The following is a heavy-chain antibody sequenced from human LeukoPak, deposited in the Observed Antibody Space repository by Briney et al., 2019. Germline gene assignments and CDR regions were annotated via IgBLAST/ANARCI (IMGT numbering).Heavy chain of an antibody. CDR1: GGSISSYY. Sequence: PSETLSLTCTVSGGSISSYYWSWIRQPPGKGLEWIGYIYYSGSTNYNPSLKSRVTISVDTSKNQFSLKLSSVTAADTAVYYCARLRADELTGTTGYDYWGQGTLVTVSS. J-gene: IGHJ4*02. CDR2: IYYSGST. V-gene: IGHV4-59*08. CDR3: ARLRADELTGTTGYDY. D-gene: IGHD1-7*01.